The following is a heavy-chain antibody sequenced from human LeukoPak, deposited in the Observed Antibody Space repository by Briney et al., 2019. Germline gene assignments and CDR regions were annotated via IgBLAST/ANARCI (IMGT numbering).Heavy chain of an antibody. J-gene: IGHJ4*02. CDR1: GFTFGSYY. CDR2: ISGSSTTI. D-gene: IGHD3-3*01. Sequence: PGGSLRLSCAASGFTFGSYYMSWVRQAPGKGLEWVSYISGSSTTIYYSDSVKGRFTVSRDNARNSLYLQMNSLRAEDTAVYYCARDGEWLRPNEYWGQGTLVTVSS. V-gene: IGHV3-48*01. CDR3: ARDGEWLRPNEY.